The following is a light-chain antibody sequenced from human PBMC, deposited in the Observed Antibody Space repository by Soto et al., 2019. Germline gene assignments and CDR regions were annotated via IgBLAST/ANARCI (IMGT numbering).Light chain of an antibody. Sequence: DIVMTQSPDSLAVSLGERATINCKSSQSVLYSSNNKNYLAWYQQKPGQPPKLLIYWASTRESGVPDRFSGSGSGTDFTLTSSSLQAEDGAVYYCQQYLRPWTFGQGTKVVIK. J-gene: IGKJ1*01. V-gene: IGKV4-1*01. CDR1: QSVLYSSNNKNY. CDR2: WAS. CDR3: QQYLRPWT.